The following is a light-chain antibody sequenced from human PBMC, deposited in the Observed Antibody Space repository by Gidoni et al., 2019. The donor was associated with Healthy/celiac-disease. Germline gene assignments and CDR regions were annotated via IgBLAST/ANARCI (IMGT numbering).Light chain of an antibody. CDR3: QQYGSSRPIT. J-gene: IGKJ5*01. CDR2: GAS. CDR1: QSVSSSH. V-gene: IGKV3-20*01. Sequence: EIVLSQSPGTPSLAPGERAPLSCRASQSVSSSHLAWYQQKPGQAHRLLLYGASSRATGTPDRFSGSGCGTDLTLTISRLEPEDLAVYYYQQYGSSRPITFGQGTRLEIK.